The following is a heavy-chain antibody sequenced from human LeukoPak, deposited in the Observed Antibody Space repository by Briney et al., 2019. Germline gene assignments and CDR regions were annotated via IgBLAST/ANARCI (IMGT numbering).Heavy chain of an antibody. V-gene: IGHV4-61*02. Sequence: SETLSLTCTVSGGSISSGSYYWSWIRQPAGKGLEWIGRIYTSGSTNYNPSLKSRVTISVDTSKNQFSLKLSSVTAADTAVYYCARGQLGFLYYYYYMDVWGKGTMVTVSS. CDR2: IYTSGST. J-gene: IGHJ6*03. D-gene: IGHD1-26*01. CDR1: GGSISSGSYY. CDR3: ARGQLGFLYYYYYMDV.